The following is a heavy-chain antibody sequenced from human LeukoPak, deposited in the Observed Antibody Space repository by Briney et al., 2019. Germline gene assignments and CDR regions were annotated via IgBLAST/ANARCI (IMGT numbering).Heavy chain of an antibody. V-gene: IGHV4-39*01. D-gene: IGHD6-19*01. Sequence: SETLSLTCTVSGGSISSSSYYWGWIRQPPGKGLEWVGSIYYSGSTYYNPSLKSRVTISVDTSKNRFSLKLSSVTAADTAVYYCARLIGGWYRDDAFDIWGQGTMVTVSS. CDR1: GGSISSSSYY. CDR2: IYYSGST. J-gene: IGHJ3*02. CDR3: ARLIGGWYRDDAFDI.